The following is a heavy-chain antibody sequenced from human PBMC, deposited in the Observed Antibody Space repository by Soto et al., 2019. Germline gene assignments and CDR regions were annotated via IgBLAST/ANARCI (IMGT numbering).Heavy chain of an antibody. Sequence: PGGSLRLSCAASGFTVSNNHMTWVRQAAGKGLELVSFVHGGGSTSYADSVKGRFTISRDNSKNTLYLQMDSLRAEDTAIYYCAGRLTTAASLDHWGRGTLVTVSS. CDR1: GFTVSNNH. CDR3: AGRLTTAASLDH. D-gene: IGHD3-16*01. V-gene: IGHV3-53*01. CDR2: VHGGGST. J-gene: IGHJ4*02.